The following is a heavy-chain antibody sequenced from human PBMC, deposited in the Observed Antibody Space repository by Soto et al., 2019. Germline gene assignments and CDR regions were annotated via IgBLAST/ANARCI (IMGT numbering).Heavy chain of an antibody. V-gene: IGHV3-23*01. Sequence: PGGSLRLSCAASGFTFSNYAMIWVRQAPGKGLEWVATVRGNSYGAYYADSVRGRFIISRDNSKNTMSLQLNSLRDDDTAIYYCAKGKSENGVDWLDPWGPGTLVTVSS. CDR3: AKGKSENGVDWLDP. CDR2: VRGNSYGA. CDR1: GFTFSNYA. D-gene: IGHD2-8*01. J-gene: IGHJ5*02.